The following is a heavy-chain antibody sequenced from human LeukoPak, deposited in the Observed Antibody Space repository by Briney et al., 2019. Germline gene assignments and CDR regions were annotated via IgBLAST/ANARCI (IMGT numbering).Heavy chain of an antibody. Sequence: GGSLRLSCAASGFTFSSYSMNWVRQAPGKGLEWVSYISSSSSTIYYADSVKGRSTISRDNAKNSLYLQMNSLRAEDTAVYYCARGYLSYGSGSYKIDYWGQGTLVTVSS. V-gene: IGHV3-48*04. CDR3: ARGYLSYGSGSYKIDY. CDR2: ISSSSSTI. CDR1: GFTFSSYS. J-gene: IGHJ4*02. D-gene: IGHD3-10*01.